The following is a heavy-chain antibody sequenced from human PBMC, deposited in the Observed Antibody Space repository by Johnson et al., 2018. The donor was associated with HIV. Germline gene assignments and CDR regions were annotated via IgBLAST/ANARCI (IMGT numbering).Heavy chain of an antibody. V-gene: IGHV3-30*04. CDR1: GFTFSSYA. CDR3: ARDGRITGTKDAFDI. J-gene: IGHJ3*02. CDR2: ISSDGSNK. Sequence: QVQLVESGGGVVQPGRSLRLSCAASGFTFSSYAMHWVRQAPGKGLEWVAVISSDGSNKYYADSVKGRFTISRDNSKNTLYLQMNSLRAEDTAVYYCARDGRITGTKDAFDIWGQGTMVTVSS. D-gene: IGHD1-7*01.